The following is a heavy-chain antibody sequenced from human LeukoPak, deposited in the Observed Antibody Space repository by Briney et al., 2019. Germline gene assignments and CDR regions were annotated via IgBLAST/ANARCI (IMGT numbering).Heavy chain of an antibody. D-gene: IGHD3-10*01. Sequence: ASVKVSCKASEYTFTSYYMHWVRQAPGQGLEWMGIINPSGGSTSYAQKFQGRVTMTRDTSTSTVYMELSSLRSEDTAVYYCAKKKGSRFGELLLDYWGQGTLVTVSS. CDR1: EYTFTSYY. J-gene: IGHJ4*02. CDR3: AKKKGSRFGELLLDY. CDR2: INPSGGST. V-gene: IGHV1-46*01.